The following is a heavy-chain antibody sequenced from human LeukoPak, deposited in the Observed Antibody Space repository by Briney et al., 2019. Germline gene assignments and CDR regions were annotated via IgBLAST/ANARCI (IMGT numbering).Heavy chain of an antibody. Sequence: GASVKVSCKASGYTFTGYYMHWVRQAPGQGLEWMGRIIPILGIANYAQKFQGRVTITADKSTSTAYMELSSLRSEDTAVYYCASWPYGSGSSGIFDIWGQGTMVTVSS. D-gene: IGHD3-10*01. J-gene: IGHJ3*02. CDR3: ASWPYGSGSSGIFDI. CDR1: GYTFTGYY. V-gene: IGHV1-69*02. CDR2: IIPILGIA.